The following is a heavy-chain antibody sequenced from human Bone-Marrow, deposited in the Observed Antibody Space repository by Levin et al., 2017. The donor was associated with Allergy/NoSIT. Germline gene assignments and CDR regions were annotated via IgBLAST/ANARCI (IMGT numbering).Heavy chain of an antibody. CDR1: DGSIRSNSYY. D-gene: IGHD3-3*01. Sequence: SETLSLTCTVSDGSIRSNSYYWAWIRQPPGKGLEWIGTIYYSGRTYYNPSLKSRVTISIDTSKKQFSLKLASVTAADTAVYYCARELRFGLNFFDHWGQGSLVTVSS. J-gene: IGHJ4*02. V-gene: IGHV4-39*01. CDR2: IYYSGRT. CDR3: ARELRFGLNFFDH.